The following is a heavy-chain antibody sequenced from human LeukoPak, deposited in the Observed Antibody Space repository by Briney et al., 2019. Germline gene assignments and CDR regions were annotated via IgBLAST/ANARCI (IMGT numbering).Heavy chain of an antibody. D-gene: IGHD6-13*01. CDR2: INHSGST. V-gene: IGHV4-34*01. CDR3: AREISSSWYGVYYYYMDV. Sequence: PSETLSLTCAVYGGSFSGYYWSWIRQPPGKGLEWIGEINHSGSTNYNPSLKSRVTISVDTSKNQFSLKLSSVTAADTAVYYCAREISSSWYGVYYYYMDVWGKGTTVTVSS. CDR1: GGSFSGYY. J-gene: IGHJ6*03.